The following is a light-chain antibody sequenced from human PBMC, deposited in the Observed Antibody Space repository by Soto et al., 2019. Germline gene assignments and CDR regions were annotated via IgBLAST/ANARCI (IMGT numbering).Light chain of an antibody. CDR3: SSYTSSTTLLR. J-gene: IGLJ1*01. CDR1: SGDVGVYNY. CDR2: EVS. V-gene: IGLV2-14*01. Sequence: QSALTQPASVSGSPGQSITVSCTGASGDVGVYNYVSWYQQHPGKAPKLIIYEVSFRPSGVSNRFSGSKSGNTATLTISGLQAEDEADYYCSSYTSSTTLLRFGTGTKVTVL.